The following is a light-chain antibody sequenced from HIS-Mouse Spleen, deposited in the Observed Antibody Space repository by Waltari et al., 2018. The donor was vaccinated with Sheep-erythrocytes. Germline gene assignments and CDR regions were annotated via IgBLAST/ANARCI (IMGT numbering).Light chain of an antibody. CDR2: EVS. J-gene: IGLJ1*01. V-gene: IGLV2-8*01. CDR3: CSYAGSYNHV. CDR1: SSDVGGYNY. Sequence: QSALTQPPSASGSPGQSVTISCTGTSSDVGGYNYVSWYQQHPGKAPKLSIYEVSKRPSGVPVRFSGSKSGNTASLTVSGRQAEDEADYYCCSYAGSYNHVFATGTKVTVL.